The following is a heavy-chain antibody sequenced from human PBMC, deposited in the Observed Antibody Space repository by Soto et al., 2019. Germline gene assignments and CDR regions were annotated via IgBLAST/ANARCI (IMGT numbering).Heavy chain of an antibody. D-gene: IGHD5-12*01. J-gene: IGHJ6*02. CDR1: GGSFSGYY. V-gene: IGHV4-34*01. Sequence: SETLSLTCAVYGGSFSGYYWSWIRQPPGKGLEWIGEINHSGSTNYNPSLKSRVTISVDTSKNQFSLKLSSVTAADTAVYYCARDVRDGYNYDYYYYYGMDVWGQGTTVTVSS. CDR3: ARDVRDGYNYDYYYYYGMDV. CDR2: INHSGST.